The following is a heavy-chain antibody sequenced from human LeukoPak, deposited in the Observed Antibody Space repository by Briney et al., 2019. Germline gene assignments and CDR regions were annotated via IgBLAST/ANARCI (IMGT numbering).Heavy chain of an antibody. V-gene: IGHV4-34*01. CDR2: INHSGST. J-gene: IGHJ4*02. Sequence: PSETLSLTCAVYGGSFSGYYWSWIRQPPGKGLEWIGEINHSGSTNYNPSLKSRVTISVGTSKNQFSLKLSSVTAADTAVYYCARETSKPGQTFDYWGQGTLVTVSS. D-gene: IGHD2-8*02. CDR1: GGSFSGYY. CDR3: ARETSKPGQTFDY.